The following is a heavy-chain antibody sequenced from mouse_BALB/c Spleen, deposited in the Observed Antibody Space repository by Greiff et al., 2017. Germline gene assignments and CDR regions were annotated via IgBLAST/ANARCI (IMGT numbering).Heavy chain of an antibody. D-gene: IGHD1-1*01. CDR1: GYTFTSYW. CDR3: TRGALLRYLDY. Sequence: VQLQQSGTVLARPGASVKMSCKASGYTFTSYWMHWVKQRPGQGLEWIGAIYPGNSDTSYNQKFNGKAKLTAVTSTSTAYMELSSLTNEDSAVYYCTRGALLRYLDYWGQGTTLTVSS. CDR2: IYPGNSDT. V-gene: IGHV1-5*01. J-gene: IGHJ2*01.